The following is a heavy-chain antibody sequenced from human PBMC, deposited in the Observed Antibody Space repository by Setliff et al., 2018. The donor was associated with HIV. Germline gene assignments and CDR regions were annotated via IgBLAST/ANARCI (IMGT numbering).Heavy chain of an antibody. J-gene: IGHJ2*01. D-gene: IGHD3-22*01. CDR1: GYSFTSYW. V-gene: IGHV5-51*01. Sequence: GESLKISCKGFGYSFTSYWIGWVRQMPGKGLEWMGIIYPGDSETRYSPSFQGQVTISADKSISTAYLQWSGLRASDTAMYYCARHVGYLGATYDREYFDLWGRGTLVTVSS. CDR2: IYPGDSET. CDR3: ARHVGYLGATYDREYFDL.